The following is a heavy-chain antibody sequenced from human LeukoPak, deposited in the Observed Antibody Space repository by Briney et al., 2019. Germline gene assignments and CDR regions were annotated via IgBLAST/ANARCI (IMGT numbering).Heavy chain of an antibody. CDR1: GGSISSYY. Sequence: SETLSLTCTVSGGSISSYYWSWIRQPPGKGLEWIGSINYSGRTFYSSSLKSRATISVDTFRNQFSLKVTSVTAADTAVYSCARLSTSDTDGNYFDFWGQGTLVTVSS. V-gene: IGHV4-59*05. CDR3: ARLSTSDTDGNYFDF. J-gene: IGHJ4*02. CDR2: INYSGRT. D-gene: IGHD2/OR15-2a*01.